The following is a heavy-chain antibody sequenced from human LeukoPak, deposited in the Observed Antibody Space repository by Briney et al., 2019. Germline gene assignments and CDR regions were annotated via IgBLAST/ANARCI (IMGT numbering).Heavy chain of an antibody. J-gene: IGHJ4*02. CDR2: IIPIFGTA. CDR1: GGTFSSYA. D-gene: IGHD2-15*01. V-gene: IGHV1-69*13. Sequence: SVKVSCKASGGTFSSYAISWVRQAPGQGLEWMGGIIPIFGTANYAQKFQGRVTITADESTSTAYMELSSLRSEDTAVYYCATTVVVVAATRELYYWGQGTLVTVSS. CDR3: ATTVVVVAATRELYY.